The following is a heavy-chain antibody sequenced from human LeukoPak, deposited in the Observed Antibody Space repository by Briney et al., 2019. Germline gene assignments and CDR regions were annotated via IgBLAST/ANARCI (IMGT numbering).Heavy chain of an antibody. Sequence: PGGSLRLSCAASGFTFSSYWMSWVRQAPGKGLEWVAVISYDGSNKYYADSVKGRFTISRDNSKNTLYLQMNSLRAEDTAVYYCARGEWELLADYWGQGTLVTVSS. V-gene: IGHV3-30-3*01. CDR2: ISYDGSNK. CDR3: ARGEWELLADY. CDR1: GFTFSSYW. J-gene: IGHJ4*02. D-gene: IGHD1-26*01.